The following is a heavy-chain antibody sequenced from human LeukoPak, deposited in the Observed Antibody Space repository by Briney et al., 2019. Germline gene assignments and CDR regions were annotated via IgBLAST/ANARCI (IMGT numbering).Heavy chain of an antibody. CDR3: ARVGWELLDY. CDR1: GGSISSGDYY. CDR2: IYNSGST. D-gene: IGHD1-26*01. J-gene: IGHJ4*02. Sequence: SETLSLTCTVSGGSISSGDYYWSWIRQPPGKGLEWIGYIYNSGSTYYNPSLKSRLTISVDTSKNQFSLKLSSVTAADTAVYYCARVGWELLDYWGQGTLVTVSS. V-gene: IGHV4-30-4*01.